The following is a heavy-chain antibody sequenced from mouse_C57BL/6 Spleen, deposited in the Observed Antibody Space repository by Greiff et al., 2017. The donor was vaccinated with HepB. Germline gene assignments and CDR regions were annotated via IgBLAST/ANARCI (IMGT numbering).Heavy chain of an antibody. CDR3: ARGPSSGYVEAMDY. V-gene: IGHV1-55*01. Sequence: VKLQQPGAELVKPGASVKMSCKASGYTFTSYWITWVKQRPGQGLEWIGDIYPGSGSTNYNEKFKSKATLTVDTSSSTAYMQLSSLTSEDSAVYYCARGPSSGYVEAMDYWGQGTSVTVSS. CDR1: GYTFTSYW. CDR2: IYPGSGST. J-gene: IGHJ4*01. D-gene: IGHD3-2*02.